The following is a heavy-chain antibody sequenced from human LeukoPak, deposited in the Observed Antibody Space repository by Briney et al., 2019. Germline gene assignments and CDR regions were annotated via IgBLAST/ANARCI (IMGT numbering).Heavy chain of an antibody. Sequence: PGRSLRPSCAASGFTFSRYGMHWVRQAPGKGLEWVAVISYDGKDKHYADSVKGRFTISRDNSKNTLYLQMNSLRAEDTAVYYCAKDRDTYGSIYYFDDWGQGTLVTVSS. V-gene: IGHV3-30*18. J-gene: IGHJ4*02. D-gene: IGHD5-18*01. CDR1: GFTFSRYG. CDR2: ISYDGKDK. CDR3: AKDRDTYGSIYYFDD.